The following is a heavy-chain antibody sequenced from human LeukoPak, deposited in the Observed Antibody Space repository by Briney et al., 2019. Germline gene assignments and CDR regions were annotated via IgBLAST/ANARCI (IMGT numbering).Heavy chain of an antibody. CDR2: IYPDDSDI. CDR1: GYSCTDYW. J-gene: IGHJ3*02. V-gene: IGHV5-51*01. Sequence: GESLKISCKGSGYSCTDYWIGWVRQMPGEGLQWMGIIYPDDSDIRYSPSFQGQVTISADKSIITAYLQWSSLKASDTAMYYCARHGRGSRSPNAFDIWGQGTMVTVSS. D-gene: IGHD3-10*01. CDR3: ARHGRGSRSPNAFDI.